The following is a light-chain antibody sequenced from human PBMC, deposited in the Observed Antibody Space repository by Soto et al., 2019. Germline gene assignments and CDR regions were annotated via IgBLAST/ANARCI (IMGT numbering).Light chain of an antibody. Sequence: SALTQPASVSWSPGQSITISCTGTSSDVGAYNLVSWYQHHPDKAPKLMISEVSNRPSGVSDRFSGSKSGNTASLTISGLQAEDEADYYCASLTTTNFVFGTGTKVTVL. CDR3: ASLTTTNFV. J-gene: IGLJ1*01. V-gene: IGLV2-14*01. CDR1: SSDVGAYNL. CDR2: EVS.